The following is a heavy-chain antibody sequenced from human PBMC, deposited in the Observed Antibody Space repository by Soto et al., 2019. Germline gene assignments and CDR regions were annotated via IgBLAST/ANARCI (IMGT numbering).Heavy chain of an antibody. J-gene: IGHJ6*02. CDR3: ARDYRSSSRYYYYGMDV. D-gene: IGHD6-6*01. Sequence: SETLSLTCTVSGGSISSYYWSWIRQPPGKGLEWIGYIYYSGSTNYNPSLKSRVTISVDTSKNQFSLKLSSVTAADTAVYYCARDYRSSSRYYYYGMDVWGQGTTVTVSS. V-gene: IGHV4-59*01. CDR2: IYYSGST. CDR1: GGSISSYY.